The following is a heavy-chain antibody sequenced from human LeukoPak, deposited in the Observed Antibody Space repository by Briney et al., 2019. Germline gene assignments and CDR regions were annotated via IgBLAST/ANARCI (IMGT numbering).Heavy chain of an antibody. CDR2: MSGSGGST. CDR1: GFTFSSYV. CDR3: ARAPNGVYCTSSSCHLDY. Sequence: GGSLRLSCAASGFTFSSYVMSWVRQAPGKGLEWVSGMSGSGGSTYYGDSVKGRFTISRDNPKNTLYLQMNSLRAEDTAVYYCARAPNGVYCTSSSCHLDYWGQGTLVTVSS. D-gene: IGHD2-2*01. J-gene: IGHJ4*02. V-gene: IGHV3-23*01.